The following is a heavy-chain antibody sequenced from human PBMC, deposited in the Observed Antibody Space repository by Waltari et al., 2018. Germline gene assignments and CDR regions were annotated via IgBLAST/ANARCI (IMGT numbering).Heavy chain of an antibody. CDR2: LHYGGSS. Sequence: QLQLQESGPGLVNPSETLSLTCTVSGVSISTSRYYWGWIRQPPGKGLDWIGSLHYGGSSYCNPSRKSRVTISVDTSKNQISLKLTSVTAADTAVYYCATLPIPLELWYFDLWGRGTLVTVSS. CDR1: GVSISTSRYY. J-gene: IGHJ2*01. D-gene: IGHD1-7*01. V-gene: IGHV4-39*01. CDR3: ATLPIPLELWYFDL.